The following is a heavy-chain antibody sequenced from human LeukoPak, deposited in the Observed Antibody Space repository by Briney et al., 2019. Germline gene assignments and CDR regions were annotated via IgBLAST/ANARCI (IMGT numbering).Heavy chain of an antibody. J-gene: IGHJ4*02. Sequence: GGSLRLSCAASGFTFSSYAMSWVRQAPGKGLEWVSAISGSGGNTYYADSVKGRFTISRDNSKNTLYLQMNSLRAEDTAVYYCAKLPVAGLYFDYWGQGILVTVSS. V-gene: IGHV3-23*01. D-gene: IGHD6-19*01. CDR3: AKLPVAGLYFDY. CDR1: GFTFSSYA. CDR2: ISGSGGNT.